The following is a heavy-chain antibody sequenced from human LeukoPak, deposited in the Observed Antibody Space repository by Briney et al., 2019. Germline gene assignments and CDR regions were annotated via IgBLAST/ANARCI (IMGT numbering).Heavy chain of an antibody. CDR2: INPNSGGT. CDR1: GYTFTGYY. CDR3: ARGLEMMVAAAGTFFDY. Sequence: ASVKVSCKASGYTFTGYYMHWVRQAPGQGLEWMGWINPNSGGTNYAQKFQGRVTMTRDTSISTAYMELSRLRSDDTAVYYCARGLEMMVAAAGTFFDYWGQGTLVTVSS. J-gene: IGHJ4*02. V-gene: IGHV1-2*02. D-gene: IGHD6-13*01.